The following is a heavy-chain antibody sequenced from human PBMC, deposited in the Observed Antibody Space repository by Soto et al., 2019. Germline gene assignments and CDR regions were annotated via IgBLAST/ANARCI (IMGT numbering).Heavy chain of an antibody. D-gene: IGHD3-10*01. CDR1: GGTFSSYA. CDR3: ARDPAITMVRGVIMEYYFDY. CDR2: IIPIFGTA. Sequence: SVKVSCKASGGTFSSYAISWVRQAPGQGLEWMGGIIPIFGTANYAQKFQGRVTITADESTSAAYMELSSLRSEDTAAYYCARDPAITMVRGVIMEYYFDYWGQGTLVTVS. V-gene: IGHV1-69*13. J-gene: IGHJ4*02.